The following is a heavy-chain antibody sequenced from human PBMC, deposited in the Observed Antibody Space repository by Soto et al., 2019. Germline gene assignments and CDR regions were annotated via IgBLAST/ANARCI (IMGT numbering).Heavy chain of an antibody. D-gene: IGHD2-15*01. CDR1: GFTFSNYA. V-gene: IGHV3-23*01. Sequence: PGGSLRLSCAASGFTFSNYAMSWVRQAPGKGLEWVSAISGSGGSTYYADSVKGRFTISRDNSKNTLYLQMNSLRAEDTAVYYCNGYCSGGSCYSEGTWPPHTFDYWGQGTLVTVSS. J-gene: IGHJ4*02. CDR2: ISGSGGST. CDR3: NGYCSGGSCYSEGTWPPHTFDY.